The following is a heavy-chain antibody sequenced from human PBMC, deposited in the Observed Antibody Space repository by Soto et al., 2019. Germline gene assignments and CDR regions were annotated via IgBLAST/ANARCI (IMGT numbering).Heavy chain of an antibody. Sequence: EVQLLESGGGLIQPGGSLRLSCEASGFTFSNYGMTWVRLAPGKGLEWVSTISGSGGRTFYADPVKGRFTISRDNSKNTLYLQMNSMRAEETAVYYCAKEMIASTLAEFFDYWGQGTLVTVSS. D-gene: IGHD2-21*01. V-gene: IGHV3-23*01. CDR3: AKEMIASTLAEFFDY. CDR1: GFTFSNYG. CDR2: ISGSGGRT. J-gene: IGHJ4*02.